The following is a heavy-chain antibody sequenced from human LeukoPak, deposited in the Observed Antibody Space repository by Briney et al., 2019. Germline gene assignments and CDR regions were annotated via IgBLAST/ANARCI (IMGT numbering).Heavy chain of an antibody. CDR3: ARDSSSWPPVNLFSDY. V-gene: IGHV3-7*01. CDR2: IKQDGSEK. D-gene: IGHD6-13*01. CDR1: GFTFSSYW. Sequence: GGSLRLSCAASGFTFSSYWMSWVRQAPGKGLEWVANIKQDGSEKYYVDSVKGRFTISRDNAKNSLHLQMNSLRAEDTAVYYCARDSSSWPPVNLFSDYWGQGTLVTVSS. J-gene: IGHJ4*02.